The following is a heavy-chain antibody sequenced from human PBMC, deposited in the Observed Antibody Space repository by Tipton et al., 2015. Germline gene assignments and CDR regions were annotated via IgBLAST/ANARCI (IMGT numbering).Heavy chain of an antibody. D-gene: IGHD3-10*01. J-gene: IGHJ5*02. V-gene: IGHV4-39*02. CDR2: MYSSGST. CDR1: GGSISSRTYY. Sequence: LRLSCTVSGGSISSRTYYWGWIRQSPGRGLESIGSMYSSGSTYFNPSLKGRVTISVDTPKNHLSLKLSFVTAADTAVYYCARDRHKYYGSGSPTGWFDPWGQGTLVTVSS. CDR3: ARDRHKYYGSGSPTGWFDP.